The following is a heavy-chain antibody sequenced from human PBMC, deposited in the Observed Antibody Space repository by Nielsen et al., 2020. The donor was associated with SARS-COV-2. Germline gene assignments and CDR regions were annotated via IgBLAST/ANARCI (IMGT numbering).Heavy chain of an antibody. V-gene: IGHV1-69*05. CDR3: ARVVGAYCSGGSCYYFDY. J-gene: IGHJ4*02. Sequence: SVKVSCKASGGTFSSYAISWVRQAPGQGLEWMGGIIPIFGTANYAQKLQGRVTMTTDTSTSTAYMELRSLRSDDTAVYYCARVVGAYCSGGSCYYFDYWGQGTLVTVSS. CDR1: GGTFSSYA. D-gene: IGHD2-15*01. CDR2: IIPIFGTA.